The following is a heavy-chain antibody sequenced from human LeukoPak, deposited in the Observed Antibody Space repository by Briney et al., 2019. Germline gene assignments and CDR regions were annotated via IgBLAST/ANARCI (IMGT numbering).Heavy chain of an antibody. V-gene: IGHV3-9*01. CDR2: ISWNSGSI. Sequence: GGSLRLSCAASGFTFDDYAMHWVRQAPGKGLEWVSGISWNSGSIGYADSVKGRFTISRDNAKNSLYLQMNSLRAEDTALYYCAKDNRGYYYGMDVWGQGTTVTVSS. J-gene: IGHJ6*02. CDR1: GFTFDDYA. CDR3: AKDNRGYYYGMDV.